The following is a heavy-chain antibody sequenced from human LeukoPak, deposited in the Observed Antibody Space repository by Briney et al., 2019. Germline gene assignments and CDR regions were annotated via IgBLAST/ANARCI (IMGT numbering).Heavy chain of an antibody. CDR2: IRYDGSSK. D-gene: IGHD5-12*01. CDR1: GFTFSSYG. Sequence: RSLRLFCAAAGFTFSSYGMKWVGQAAGKGREWVAAIRYDGSSKNYADSAKERGTIFRENYKNTMYLQQKNMRREDATADYCAKGSGYEAQYYYYYMDVWGKGTTVTISS. CDR3: AKGSGYEAQYYYYYMDV. V-gene: IGHV3-33*06. J-gene: IGHJ6*03.